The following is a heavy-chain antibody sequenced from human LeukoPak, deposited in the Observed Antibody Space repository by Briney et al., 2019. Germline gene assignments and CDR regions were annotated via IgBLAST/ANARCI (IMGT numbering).Heavy chain of an antibody. CDR2: ISSSGSTI. J-gene: IGHJ4*02. V-gene: IGHV3-48*03. D-gene: IGHD6-13*01. CDR3: ARFVGSTWPFDY. Sequence: GGSLRLSCAASGFTFSSYEMNWVRQAPGQGLEWVPYISSSGSTIYYADSVKGRFTISRDNAKNSLYLQMNSLRAEDTAVYYCARFVGSTWPFDYWGQGTLVTVSS. CDR1: GFTFSSYE.